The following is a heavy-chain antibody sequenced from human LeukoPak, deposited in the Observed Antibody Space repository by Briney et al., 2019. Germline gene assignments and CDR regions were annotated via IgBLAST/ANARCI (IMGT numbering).Heavy chain of an antibody. J-gene: IGHJ4*02. V-gene: IGHV4-59*01. CDR3: ARIAVAGTWLDY. D-gene: IGHD6-19*01. CDR2: IYYSGST. CDR1: GGSISSYY. Sequence: KPSETLSFTCTVSGGSISSYYWSWIRQPPGKGLEWIGYIYYSGSTNYNPSLKSRVTTSVDTSKNQFSLKLSSVTAADTAVYYCARIAVAGTWLDYWGQGTLVTVSS.